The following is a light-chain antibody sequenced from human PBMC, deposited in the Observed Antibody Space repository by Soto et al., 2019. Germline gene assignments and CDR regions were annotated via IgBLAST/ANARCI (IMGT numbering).Light chain of an antibody. CDR1: QSVSSSY. Sequence: EIVLTQSPGALSLSPGERATRSCGASQSVSSSYLAWYQQKPGQAPRLLIYGASTRATGIPDRFSGSGSGTDFTLTISRLEPEDFAVYYCQQYGSSPRTFGQGIKVEIE. CDR3: QQYGSSPRT. J-gene: IGKJ1*01. CDR2: GAS. V-gene: IGKV3-20*01.